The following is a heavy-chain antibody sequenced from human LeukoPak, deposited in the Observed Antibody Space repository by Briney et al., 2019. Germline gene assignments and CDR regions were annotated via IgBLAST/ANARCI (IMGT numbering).Heavy chain of an antibody. D-gene: IGHD1-1*01. Sequence: PGGSLRLSCAASGFSFRDYWMRWLRQAPGKGLEWVADITPDGSGKTYVDSVKGRFTISRDNAKQSLYVQMDTLTAEDTAVYYCVTSWIRQHRDCWGQGTLVTVSS. CDR3: VTSWIRQHRDC. CDR1: GFSFRDYW. V-gene: IGHV3-7*01. J-gene: IGHJ4*02. CDR2: ITPDGSGK.